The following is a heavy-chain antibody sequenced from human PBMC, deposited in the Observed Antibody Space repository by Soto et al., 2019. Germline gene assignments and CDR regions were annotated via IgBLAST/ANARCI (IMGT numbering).Heavy chain of an antibody. J-gene: IGHJ4*02. Sequence: SETLSLTCAVSGYSITSSTFGGWIRQPPGKGLEWIGSIHLGGTTYYDPSLKSRVTILLDMSRNEFSLKLSSVTAADTAVYYCARPRPNFGAVDSWGQGALVTVSS. CDR2: IHLGGTT. CDR3: ARPRPNFGAVDS. CDR1: GYSITSSTF. D-gene: IGHD3-10*01. V-gene: IGHV4-38-2*01.